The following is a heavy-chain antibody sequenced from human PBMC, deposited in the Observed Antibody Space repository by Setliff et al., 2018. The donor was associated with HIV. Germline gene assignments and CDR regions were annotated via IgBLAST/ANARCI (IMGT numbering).Heavy chain of an antibody. V-gene: IGHV4-38-2*01. CDR3: ARQGDPVYGGSSGVFDC. CDR1: GYSISGGYY. J-gene: IGHJ4*02. CDR2: IYHSGTT. D-gene: IGHD2-15*01. Sequence: PSETLSLTCAVSGYSISGGYYWGWIRQPPGKGLEWIGSIYHSGTTYYNPSLKSRVTISLDTSKNQFSLKLSSVTASDTAVFYCARQGDPVYGGSSGVFDCWGQGTLVTVS.